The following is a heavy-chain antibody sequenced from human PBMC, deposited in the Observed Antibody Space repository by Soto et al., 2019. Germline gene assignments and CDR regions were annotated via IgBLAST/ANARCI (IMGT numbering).Heavy chain of an antibody. D-gene: IGHD6-13*01. CDR3: ARMTPGIAPGGRYFDY. CDR1: GYSFTTYW. V-gene: IGHV5-51*01. J-gene: IGHJ4*02. Sequence: GESLKISCKGSGYSFTTYWIAWVRQMPGKGLEWMGIIDPGDSDTTYSPSFQGQVTISADKSISTAYMQWNSLKASDTAMYYCARMTPGIAPGGRYFDYWGQGTPVTVSS. CDR2: IDPGDSDT.